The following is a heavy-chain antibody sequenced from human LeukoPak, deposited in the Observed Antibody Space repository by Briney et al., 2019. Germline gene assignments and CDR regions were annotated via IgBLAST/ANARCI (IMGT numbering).Heavy chain of an antibody. CDR2: MKEDGTEI. J-gene: IGHJ4*02. CDR1: GFTFDMAT. D-gene: IGHD3-16*01. Sequence: GGSLRLSCVVSGFTFDMATMTCVRQAPGKGPEWVDKMKEDGTEIFYAGSVAGRFTISRDNSKNSLYLRMNSLRVEDTAVYYCATGGAPGGRFENWGQGTLVTVSS. CDR3: ATGGAPGGRFEN. V-gene: IGHV3-7*01.